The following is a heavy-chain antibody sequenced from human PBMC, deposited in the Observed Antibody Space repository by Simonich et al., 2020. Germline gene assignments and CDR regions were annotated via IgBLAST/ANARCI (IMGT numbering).Heavy chain of an antibody. V-gene: IGHV3-21*01. CDR1: GFTFSSYS. CDR3: ARNAAGDY. J-gene: IGHJ4*02. CDR2: IGSSSSYI. Sequence: EVQLVESGGGLVKPGGSLRLSCAASGFTFSSYSMNWVRQAPGRGLEPVSSIGSSSSYIYYADSVKGRFTISRDNAKNSLYLQMNSLRAEDTAVYYCARNAAGDYWGQGTLVTVSS. D-gene: IGHD6-13*01.